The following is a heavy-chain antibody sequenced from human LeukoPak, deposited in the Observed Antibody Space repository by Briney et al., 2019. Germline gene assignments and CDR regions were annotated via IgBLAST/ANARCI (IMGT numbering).Heavy chain of an antibody. J-gene: IGHJ4*02. V-gene: IGHV4-39*07. CDR3: ARGPGSGTYWAFDY. CDR2: IYYSGST. Sequence: SETLSLTCTVSGGSISSSSYYWGWIRQPPGKGLEWIGSIYYSGSTYYNPSLKSRVTISVDTSKNQFSLKLSSVTAGDTAVYYCARGPGSGTYWAFDYWGQGTLVTVSS. CDR1: GGSISSSSYY. D-gene: IGHD1-26*01.